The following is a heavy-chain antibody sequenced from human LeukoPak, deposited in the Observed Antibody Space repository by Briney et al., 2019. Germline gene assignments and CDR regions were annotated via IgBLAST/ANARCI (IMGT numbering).Heavy chain of an antibody. D-gene: IGHD6-13*01. J-gene: IGHJ4*02. CDR1: GFIFTDYW. CDR3: AKDRYSRVAAAGPSGTRGY. V-gene: IGHV3-74*01. Sequence: GGSLRLSCAASGFIFTDYWMHWVRQAPGKELVWVARIRGDGRATTYADSVKGRFTISRDNAMSTVFLQMKSLRAEDTAVYYCAKDRYSRVAAAGPSGTRGYWGQGTLVTVSS. CDR2: IRGDGRAT.